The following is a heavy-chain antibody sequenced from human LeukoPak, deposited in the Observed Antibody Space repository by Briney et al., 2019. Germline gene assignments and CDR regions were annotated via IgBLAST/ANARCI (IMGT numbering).Heavy chain of an antibody. D-gene: IGHD2-2*01. CDR2: IIPIFGTA. CDR3: ARGFCSSTSCYGGDYYYYGMDV. CDR1: GGTFSSYA. V-gene: IGHV1-69*13. J-gene: IGHJ6*02. Sequence: GASVKVSCKASGGTFSSYAISWVRQAPGQGLEWMGGIIPIFGTANYAQKFQGRVTITADESTSTAYMELSSLRSEDTAVYYCARGFCSSTSCYGGDYYYYGMDVWGQGTTVTVSS.